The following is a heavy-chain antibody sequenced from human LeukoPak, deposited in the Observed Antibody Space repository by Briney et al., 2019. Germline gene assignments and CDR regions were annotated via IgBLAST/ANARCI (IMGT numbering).Heavy chain of an antibody. CDR1: GGSFSGYY. CDR2: INHSGST. Sequence: PSETLSLTCAVYGGSFSGYYWSWIRQPPGKGLEWIGEINHSGSTNYNPSLKSRVTISVVTSKNQFSLKLSSVTAADTAVYYCARGGGVRYSSSWYRYYFDYWGQGTLVTVSS. CDR3: ARGGGVRYSSSWYRYYFDY. D-gene: IGHD6-13*01. J-gene: IGHJ4*02. V-gene: IGHV4-34*01.